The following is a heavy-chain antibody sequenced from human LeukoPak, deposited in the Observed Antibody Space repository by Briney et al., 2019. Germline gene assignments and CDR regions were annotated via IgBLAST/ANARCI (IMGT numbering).Heavy chain of an antibody. CDR1: GLAFSTYA. J-gene: IGHJ4*02. CDR3: TTESGSYAPVDY. Sequence: PGGSLRLSCAASGLAFSTYAMSWVRQAPGKGLEWVSAISGGGDSTYYADSVKGRFTISRDNSKNTLSLQMNSLKTEDTAVYYCTTESGSYAPVDYWGQGTLVTVSS. CDR2: ISGGGDST. D-gene: IGHD1-26*01. V-gene: IGHV3-23*01.